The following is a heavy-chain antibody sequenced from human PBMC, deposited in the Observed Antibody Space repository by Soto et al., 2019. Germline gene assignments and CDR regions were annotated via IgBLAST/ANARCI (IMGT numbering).Heavy chain of an antibody. CDR3: ARGNSGRTDFYY. V-gene: IGHV4-4*02. CDR2: IYHSGST. D-gene: IGHD6-19*01. CDR1: SGSISSSNW. J-gene: IGHJ4*02. Sequence: QVQLQESGPGLVKPSGTLSLTSAVASGSISSSNWWRWVRQPPGKGLEWIGEIYHSGSTNYNPSLRSRVPLSVDMSKNQFSLKLSSVTAADRAVYFCARGNSGRTDFYYWGQGTLVTVSS.